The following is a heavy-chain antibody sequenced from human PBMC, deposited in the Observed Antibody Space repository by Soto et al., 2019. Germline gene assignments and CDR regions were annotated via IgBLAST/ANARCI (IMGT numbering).Heavy chain of an antibody. Sequence: GSLRLSCAASGFTFSSYGMSWVRQAPGKGLEWVSGISGTGGSTYYADSVKGRFTISRDNSKNTLYLQMNSLRADDAAVYYCAKDSSLAVAGTTSFDYWGQGTQVTVSS. V-gene: IGHV3-23*01. D-gene: IGHD6-19*01. J-gene: IGHJ4*02. CDR1: GFTFSSYG. CDR3: AKDSSLAVAGTTSFDY. CDR2: ISGTGGST.